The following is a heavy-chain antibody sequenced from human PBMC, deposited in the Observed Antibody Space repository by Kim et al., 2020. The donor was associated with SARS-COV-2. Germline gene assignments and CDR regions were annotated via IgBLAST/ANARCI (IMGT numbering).Heavy chain of an antibody. J-gene: IGHJ6*02. D-gene: IGHD1-26*01. CDR2: ISYDGSNK. V-gene: IGHV3-30*04. CDR3: ARELSGRFGGMDV. Sequence: GESLRLSCAASGFTFSSYAMHWVRQAPGKGLEWVAVISYDGSNKYYADSVKGRFTISRDNSKNTLYLQMNSLRAEDTAVYYCARELSGRFGGMDVWGQGTTVTVSS. CDR1: GFTFSSYA.